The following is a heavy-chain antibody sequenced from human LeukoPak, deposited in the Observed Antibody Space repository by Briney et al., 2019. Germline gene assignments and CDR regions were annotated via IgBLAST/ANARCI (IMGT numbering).Heavy chain of an antibody. CDR3: ARVGDYALKD. CDR1: GGSISSYY. D-gene: IGHD3-16*01. V-gene: IGHV4-59*12. J-gene: IGHJ4*02. CDR2: TYYSGST. Sequence: PSETLSLTCTVSGGSISSYYWSWIRQPPGKGLEWIGYTYYSGSTNYNPSLKSRVTISIDTSKNQFSLKLSSVTAADTAVYYCARVGDYALKDWGQGTLVTVSS.